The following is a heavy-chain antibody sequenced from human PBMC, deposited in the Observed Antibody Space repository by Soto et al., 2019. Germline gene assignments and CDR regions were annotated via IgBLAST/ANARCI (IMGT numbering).Heavy chain of an antibody. D-gene: IGHD5-12*01. J-gene: IGHJ4*02. Sequence: GGSLRLSCAASGFTFSASGMSWVRQAPGKGLEWVPLISGYGGTTYYADSVKGRFTISRDNSKNMLYLQMNNLRVEETAIYYCAKEKSWLQEFDYWGQGTLVTVSS. V-gene: IGHV3-23*01. CDR1: GFTFSASG. CDR2: ISGYGGTT. CDR3: AKEKSWLQEFDY.